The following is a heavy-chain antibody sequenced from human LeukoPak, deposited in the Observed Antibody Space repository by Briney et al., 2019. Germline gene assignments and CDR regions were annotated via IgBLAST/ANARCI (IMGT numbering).Heavy chain of an antibody. V-gene: IGHV4-39*07. Sequence: PSETLSLTCTVSGGSISSSSYYWGWIRQPPGKGLEWIGSIYYSGSTYYNPPLKSRVTISVDTSKNQFSLKLSSVTAADTAVYYCARAVRAGSYYDSSGYIDYWGQGTLVTVSS. CDR1: GGSISSSSYY. CDR3: ARAVRAGSYYDSSGYIDY. CDR2: IYYSGST. D-gene: IGHD3-22*01. J-gene: IGHJ4*02.